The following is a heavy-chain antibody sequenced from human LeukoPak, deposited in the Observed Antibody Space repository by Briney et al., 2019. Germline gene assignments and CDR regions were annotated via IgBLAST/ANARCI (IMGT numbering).Heavy chain of an antibody. CDR3: ARQTGSGLFILP. Sequence: PSETQSLTCSVSGGSIRSTTYYWGWIRQPPGKGLEWIGSIYYSGNTYYNASLKSQVSISIDTSKNQFSLRLTSVTAADTAVYYCARQTGSGLFILPGGQGTLVTASS. CDR2: IYYSGNT. CDR1: GGSIRSTTYY. V-gene: IGHV4-39*01. J-gene: IGHJ4*02. D-gene: IGHD3/OR15-3a*01.